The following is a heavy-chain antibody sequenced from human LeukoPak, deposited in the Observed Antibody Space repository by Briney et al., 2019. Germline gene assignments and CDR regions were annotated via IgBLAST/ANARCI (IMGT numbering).Heavy chain of an antibody. CDR2: INPDGSDT. D-gene: IGHD3-10*01. CDR3: TRDTSGARDY. Sequence: GGSLRLSCAASGFTFSSNWMHWIRQVAGEGLVWVARINPDGSDTSYADSVKGRFTISRDNAKNTLYLQMNSLRVEDTALYYCTRDTSGARDYWGQGTLVTVSS. CDR1: GFTFSSNW. V-gene: IGHV3-74*01. J-gene: IGHJ4*02.